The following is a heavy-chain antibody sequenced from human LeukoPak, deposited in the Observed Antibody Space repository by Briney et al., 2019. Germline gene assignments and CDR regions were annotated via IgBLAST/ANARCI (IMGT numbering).Heavy chain of an antibody. CDR2: INPCDGNA. CDR3: AREGVYYNSGSFFFDS. V-gene: IGHV1-3*01. Sequence: GASVKVSCKVSGYTFSTYPMHWLGQAPGQGREGMGWINPCDGNAKYSQRFQHRIAITRDTSPNIVYMALSSLKCEDPAVYSRAREGVYYNSGSFFFDSWGQGTLVTVSS. D-gene: IGHD3-10*01. CDR1: GYTFSTYP. J-gene: IGHJ4*02.